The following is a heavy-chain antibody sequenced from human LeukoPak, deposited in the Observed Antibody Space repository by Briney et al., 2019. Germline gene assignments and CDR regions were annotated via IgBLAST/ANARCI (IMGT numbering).Heavy chain of an antibody. CDR2: INPNSGDT. CDR1: GYTFTGYH. CDR3: ARDYCSSTSCYSPWFDP. J-gene: IGHJ5*02. V-gene: IGHV1-2*06. Sequence: VASVKVSCKASGYTFTGYHMHWVRQAPGQGLEWMGRINPNSGDTNYAQKFQGRVTMTRDTSISTAYMELSRLRSDDTAVYYCARDYCSSTSCYSPWFDPWGQGTVVTVSS. D-gene: IGHD2-2*01.